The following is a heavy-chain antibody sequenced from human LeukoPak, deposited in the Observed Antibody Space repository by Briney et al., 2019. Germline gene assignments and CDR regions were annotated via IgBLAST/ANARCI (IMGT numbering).Heavy chain of an antibody. CDR1: GFTFSSYS. V-gene: IGHV3-21*04. CDR2: ISSSSSSYK. CDR3: ARKNGGYGDYVVQVPADAFDI. J-gene: IGHJ3*02. D-gene: IGHD4-17*01. Sequence: PGGSLRLSCAASGFTFSSYSMNWVRQAPGKGLEWVSSISSSSSSYKYYSDSVKGRFTISRDNAKNSLYLQMNSLRAEDTALYYCARKNGGYGDYVVQVPADAFDIWGQGTMVTVSS.